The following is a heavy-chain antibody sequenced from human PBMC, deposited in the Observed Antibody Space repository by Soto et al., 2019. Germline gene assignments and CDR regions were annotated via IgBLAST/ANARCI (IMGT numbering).Heavy chain of an antibody. CDR2: IYYSGST. CDR1: GGSISSGGYY. CDR3: ARGTVGPGHYYYYYMDV. V-gene: IGHV4-31*03. J-gene: IGHJ6*03. D-gene: IGHD3-10*01. Sequence: SETLSLTCTVSGGSISSGGYYWSWIRQHPGKGLEWIGYIYYSGSTYYNPSLKSRVTISVDTSKNQFSLKLSSVTAADTAVYYCARGTVGPGHYYYYYMDVWGKGTTVTVSS.